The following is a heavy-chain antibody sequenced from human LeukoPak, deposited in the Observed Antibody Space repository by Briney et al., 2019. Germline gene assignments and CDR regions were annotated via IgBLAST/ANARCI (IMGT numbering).Heavy chain of an antibody. CDR3: VRDLHGPFDI. D-gene: IGHD2-8*01. J-gene: IGHJ3*02. Sequence: GRSLRLSCAASGFTFSSYGMHWVRQAPGKGLEWVAVIWYDGSNKYYADSVKGRFTISRDNSKNTLYLQLNSLRLEDTAVYFCVRDLHGPFDIWGQGTMVTVSS. CDR1: GFTFSSYG. CDR2: IWYDGSNK. V-gene: IGHV3-30*19.